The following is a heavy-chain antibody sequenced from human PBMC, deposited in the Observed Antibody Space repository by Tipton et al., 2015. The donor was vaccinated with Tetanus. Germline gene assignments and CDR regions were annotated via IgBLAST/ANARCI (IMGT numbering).Heavy chain of an antibody. Sequence: CAASGFTFSTTWFSWVRQAPGKGLEWVASINEDGGETYYGDSVKGRFTISRDNAKNSVYLQMNILKVEDTAIYFCARGSGFTGYNNWGQGTLVPVSS. D-gene: IGHD5-24*01. CDR3: ARGSGFTGYNN. CDR2: INEDGGET. V-gene: IGHV3-7*01. CDR1: GFTFSTTW. J-gene: IGHJ4*02.